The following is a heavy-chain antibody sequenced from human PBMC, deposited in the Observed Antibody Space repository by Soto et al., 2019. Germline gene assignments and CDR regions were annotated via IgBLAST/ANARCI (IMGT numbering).Heavy chain of an antibody. V-gene: IGHV4-61*01. D-gene: IGHD6-13*01. CDR2: MYYSGST. CDR3: ASERVRSGYSHYYRTDV. J-gene: IGHJ6*02. CDR1: GDSVNSDSDD. Sequence: SETLSLTCTVSGDSVNSDSDDWTWIRQSPEKGLEWIGYMYYSGSTNYNPSLKSRVTISLDTSKNQFSLKLSSVTAADTAVYYCASERVRSGYSHYYRTDVWGQGTTVTVS.